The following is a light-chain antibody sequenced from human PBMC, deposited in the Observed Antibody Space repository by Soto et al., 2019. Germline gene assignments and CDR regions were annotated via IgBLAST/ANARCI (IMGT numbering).Light chain of an antibody. V-gene: IGLV1-51*01. CDR3: GTWDSSLSAGV. CDR1: SSNIGNNY. CDR2: DNN. J-gene: IGLJ2*01. Sequence: QSVLTQPTSVSAAAGQKVTISCSGSSSNIGNNYVSWYQQLPGTAPKLLIYDNNKRPSGIPDRFSGSKSGTSATLGITGLQTGDEADYYCGTWDSSLSAGVFGGGTKLTV.